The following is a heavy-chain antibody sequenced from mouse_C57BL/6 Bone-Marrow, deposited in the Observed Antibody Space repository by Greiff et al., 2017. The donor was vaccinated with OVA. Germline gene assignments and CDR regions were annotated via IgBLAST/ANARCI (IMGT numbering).Heavy chain of an antibody. V-gene: IGHV5-12*01. CDR3: ARSNWESYWYFDV. J-gene: IGHJ1*03. CDR2: ISNGGGST. Sequence: EVQGVESGGGLVQPGGSLKLSCAASGFTFSDYYMYWVRQTPEKRLEWVAYISNGGGSTYYPDTVKGRFTISRDNAKNTLYLQMSRLKSEDTAMYYCARSNWESYWYFDVWGTGTTVTVSS. D-gene: IGHD4-1*01. CDR1: GFTFSDYY.